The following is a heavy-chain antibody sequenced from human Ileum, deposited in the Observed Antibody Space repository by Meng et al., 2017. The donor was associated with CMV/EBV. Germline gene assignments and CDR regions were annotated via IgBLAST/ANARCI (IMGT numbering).Heavy chain of an antibody. CDR2: IHSSGMT. Sequence: QGQRQDSGQGLGKPSQTLSLTGTVYGDSINSGSHYWRWIRQPAGKGLEWIGRIHSSGMTNYNPSLKSRVTISVDTSKNQFSLNLSSMTAADTAVYYCATRRRDGGSGEGYFDLWGRGTLVTVSS. V-gene: IGHV4-61*02. J-gene: IGHJ2*01. D-gene: IGHD7-27*01. CDR3: ATRRRDGGSGEGYFDL. CDR1: GDSINSGSHY.